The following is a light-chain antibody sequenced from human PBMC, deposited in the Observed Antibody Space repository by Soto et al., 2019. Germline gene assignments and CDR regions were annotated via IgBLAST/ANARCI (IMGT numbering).Light chain of an antibody. J-gene: IGKJ4*01. CDR1: QSLAAW. V-gene: IGKV1-5*03. CDR2: KAA. CDR3: QQYNSDPLT. Sequence: DIQMTQSPSTLSSSVGDRVTITCRATQSLAAWLACYQQKPGKAPNLLIYKAANLKTGVPSRFSGSGSATEFTLTISSLQPDDFATYYCQQYNSDPLTFGGGTKVEIK.